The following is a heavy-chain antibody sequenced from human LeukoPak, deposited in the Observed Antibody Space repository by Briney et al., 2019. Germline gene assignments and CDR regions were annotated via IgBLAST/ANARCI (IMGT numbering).Heavy chain of an antibody. J-gene: IGHJ4*02. Sequence: SETLSLTCAVYGGSFSGYYWSWIRQPPGKGLEWIGEINHSGSTNYNPSLKSRVTISVDTSKNQFSLKLSSVTAADTAVYYCARAKVGIAAAGDRYYFDYWGQGTLVTVSS. CDR3: ARAKVGIAAAGDRYYFDY. CDR2: INHSGST. CDR1: GGSFSGYY. V-gene: IGHV4-34*01. D-gene: IGHD6-13*01.